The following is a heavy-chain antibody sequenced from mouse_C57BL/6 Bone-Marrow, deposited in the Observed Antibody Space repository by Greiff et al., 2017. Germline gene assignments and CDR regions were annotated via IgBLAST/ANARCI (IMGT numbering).Heavy chain of an antibody. J-gene: IGHJ1*03. CDR2: IEPRDGST. D-gene: IGHD1-1*01. CDR1: GYTFTSYD. CDR3: ARLEFDGSSGDWYFDV. V-gene: IGHV1-85*01. Sequence: VQLQQSGPELVKPGASVKLSCKASGYTFTSYDINWVKQRPGQGREWIGWIEPRDGSTKYNEKFKGKATLNVDTSSSPAYMELHSLTSEDSAVYFCARLEFDGSSGDWYFDVWGTGTTVTVSS.